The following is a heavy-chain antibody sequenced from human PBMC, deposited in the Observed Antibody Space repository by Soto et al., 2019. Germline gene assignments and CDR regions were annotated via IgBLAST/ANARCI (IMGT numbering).Heavy chain of an antibody. J-gene: IGHJ4*02. CDR1: GFSLTTSGAG. CDR3: VDRYGGNYYRWYFDS. D-gene: IGHD1-26*01. Sequence: QITLKESGPTLVKPTQTLTLTCTYSGFSLTTSGAGVGWIRQPPGKALKWLALISWKDDKRYNPGLESRLTITKDTSKNQVILILTNMDPVDTATYFCVDRYGGNYYRWYFDSCGQGTLVTVSS. V-gene: IGHV2-5*01. CDR2: ISWKDDK.